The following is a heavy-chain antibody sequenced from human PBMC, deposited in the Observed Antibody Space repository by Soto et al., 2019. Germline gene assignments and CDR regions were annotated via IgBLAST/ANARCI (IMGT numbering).Heavy chain of an antibody. CDR1: GFTCSSYS. D-gene: IGHD6-6*01. V-gene: IGHV3-48*02. Sequence: GGSLRLSCAASGFTCSSYSMNWVRQAPGKGLEWVSYISSSSSTIYYADSVKGRFTISRDNAKNSLYLQMNSLRDEDTAVYYCARPEYSSSSYGMDVWGQGITVTVSS. J-gene: IGHJ6*02. CDR2: ISSSSSTI. CDR3: ARPEYSSSSYGMDV.